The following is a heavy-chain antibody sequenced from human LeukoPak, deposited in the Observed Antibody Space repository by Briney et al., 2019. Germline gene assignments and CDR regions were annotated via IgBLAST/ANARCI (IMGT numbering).Heavy chain of an antibody. J-gene: IGHJ4*02. Sequence: SGTLSLTCTVSGGSISTYYWSWIRQPPGKGLEWIGYIYYSGSTNYSPSLKSRVTISLDTSKNQFSLKLSSVTAADTAVYYCARGGRELGYWGQGTLVTVSS. CDR3: ARGGRELGY. V-gene: IGHV4-59*08. CDR1: GGSISTYY. CDR2: IYYSGST. D-gene: IGHD1-26*01.